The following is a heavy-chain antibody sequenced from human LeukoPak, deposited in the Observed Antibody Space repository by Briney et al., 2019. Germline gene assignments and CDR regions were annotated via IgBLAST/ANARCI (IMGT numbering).Heavy chain of an antibody. Sequence: ASVKVSCKASGYTFTGYYMHWVRQAPAQGLEWMGWINPNSGGTNYAQKFQGRVTMTRDTSISTLYMELTSLPFDDTAVYYCARGCDWFGELLCYWGQGPLVTVSS. CDR2: INPNSGGT. D-gene: IGHD3-10*01. V-gene: IGHV1-2*02. J-gene: IGHJ4*02. CDR3: ARGCDWFGELLCY. CDR1: GYTFTGYY.